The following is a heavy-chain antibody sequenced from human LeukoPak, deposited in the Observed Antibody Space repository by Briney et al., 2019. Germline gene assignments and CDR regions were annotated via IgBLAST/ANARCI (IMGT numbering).Heavy chain of an antibody. J-gene: IGHJ5*02. V-gene: IGHV4-4*07. CDR3: ARGDYYDGGGRNWFGP. CDR2: IHNSGTT. Sequence: SETLSLTCGVSGGSISSYYWSWIRLPAGKGLEWIGRIHNSGTTNYNPSLRSRVTMSVDTSKNQFSLRLTSVTAADTAVYYCARGDYYDGGGRNWFGPWGQGTLVTVSS. CDR1: GGSISSYY. D-gene: IGHD3-16*01.